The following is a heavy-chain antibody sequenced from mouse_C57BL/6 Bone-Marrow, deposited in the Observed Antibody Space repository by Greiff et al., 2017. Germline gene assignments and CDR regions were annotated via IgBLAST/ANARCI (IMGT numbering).Heavy chain of an antibody. CDR3: RLLLNAMDY. CDR1: GFNFKDYY. CDR2: IDPEDGDT. Sequence: EVQLQQSGAELVRPGASVKLSCTASGFNFKDYYMHWVKQRPEPGLEWIGRIDPEDGDTEYAPKFPGKATMTVDTCSNTSYLQLRILTSEDTAVYYCRLLLNAMDYWGQGTSVTVSS. D-gene: IGHD2-3*01. J-gene: IGHJ4*01. V-gene: IGHV14-1*01.